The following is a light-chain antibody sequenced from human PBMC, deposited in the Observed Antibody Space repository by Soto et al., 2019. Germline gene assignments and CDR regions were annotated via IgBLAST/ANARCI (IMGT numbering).Light chain of an antibody. V-gene: IGKV3-20*01. CDR1: QSVSSSF. J-gene: IGKJ1*01. CDR3: QQYGSSPPWT. Sequence: EIELTQSPGTLSLSPGERATLSCRASQSVSSSFLAWYQQKPGQPPRLLIYGASSKATGISDRFSGSGSGTDLTLTISRLEHEDFAVYYCQQYGSSPPWTFGQGTKVEIK. CDR2: GAS.